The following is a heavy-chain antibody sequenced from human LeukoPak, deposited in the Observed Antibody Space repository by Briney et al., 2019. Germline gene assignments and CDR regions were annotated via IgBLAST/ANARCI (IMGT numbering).Heavy chain of an antibody. D-gene: IGHD7-27*01. CDR3: ARSRLGMGLDY. CDR1: GGSISSGSYY. Sequence: SETLCLTCTVSGGSISSGSYYWSWIRQPAGTGLEWIGRIYTSGSTNYNPSLKSRVTISVDTSKNQFSLKLSSVTAADTAVYYCARSRLGMGLDYWGQGTLVTVSS. V-gene: IGHV4-61*02. J-gene: IGHJ4*02. CDR2: IYTSGST.